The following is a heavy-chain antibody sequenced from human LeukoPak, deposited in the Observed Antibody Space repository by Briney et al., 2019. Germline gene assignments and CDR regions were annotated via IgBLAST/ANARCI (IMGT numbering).Heavy chain of an antibody. CDR2: ISSNGGST. CDR3: VKDWGRGWYRFDC. J-gene: IGHJ4*02. D-gene: IGHD6-19*01. V-gene: IGHV3-64D*09. CDR1: GFTFSSYA. Sequence: GGSLRLSCSASGFTFSSYALHWVRQALGKGLESVSAISSNGGSTSYADSVKGRFTISRDNSKNTLYLQMSSLRADDTAVYYCVKDWGRGWYRFDCWGQGTLATVSS.